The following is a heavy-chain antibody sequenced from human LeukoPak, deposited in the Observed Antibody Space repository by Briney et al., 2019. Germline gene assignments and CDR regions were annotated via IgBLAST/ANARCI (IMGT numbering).Heavy chain of an antibody. J-gene: IGHJ1*01. Sequence: GETLRLSCAASGFTFSGYAMHWVRQAPGKGLEWVAAIFYDGRNQLYADAVRGRFTISRDNSKSTLFLQMKSLRPEDTATYYCEKDIAVSVNAPPHDFQHWGQGTLVTVFS. CDR2: IFYDGRNQ. D-gene: IGHD6-19*01. V-gene: IGHV3-30*18. CDR3: EKDIAVSVNAPPHDFQH. CDR1: GFTFSGYA.